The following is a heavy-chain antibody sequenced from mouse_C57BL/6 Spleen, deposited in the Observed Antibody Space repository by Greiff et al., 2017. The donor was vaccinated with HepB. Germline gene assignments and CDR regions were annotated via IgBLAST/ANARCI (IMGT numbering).Heavy chain of an antibody. J-gene: IGHJ2*01. Sequence: QVQLKESGAELVRPGASVTLSCKASGYTFTDYEMHWVKQTPVHGLEWIGAIDPETGGTAYNQKFKGKAILTADKSSSTAYMELRSLTSEDSAVYYCTFRLDYWGQGTTLTVSS. CDR1: GYTFTDYE. CDR2: IDPETGGT. CDR3: TFRLDY. V-gene: IGHV1-15*01.